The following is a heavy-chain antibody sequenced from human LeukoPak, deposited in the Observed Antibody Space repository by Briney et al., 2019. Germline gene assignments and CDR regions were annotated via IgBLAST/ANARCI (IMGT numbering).Heavy chain of an antibody. CDR2: ISGSGGST. D-gene: IGHD2-2*01. CDR1: GFTFSSYA. V-gene: IGHV3-23*01. Sequence: GRSLRLSCAASGFTFSSYAMSWVRQAPGKGLEWVSAISGSGGSTYYADSVKGRFTISRDNSKNTLYLQMNSLRAEDTAVYYCAKSLVVVPAANPRAYFDYWGQGTLVTVSS. CDR3: AKSLVVVPAANPRAYFDY. J-gene: IGHJ4*02.